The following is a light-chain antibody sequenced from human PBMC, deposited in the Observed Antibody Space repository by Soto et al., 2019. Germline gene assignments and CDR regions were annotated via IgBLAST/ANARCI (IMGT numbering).Light chain of an antibody. Sequence: QSVLTQPPSASGTPGQGVTISCSGSTSNIGSNYVYWYQQLPGTAPKLLIYRNNQRPSGVPDRFSGSKSGTSASLAISGLRSDDEADYFCATWEDSLNGFYAFGTGTKVTAL. J-gene: IGLJ1*01. CDR1: TSNIGSNY. V-gene: IGLV1-47*01. CDR3: ATWEDSLNGFYA. CDR2: RNN.